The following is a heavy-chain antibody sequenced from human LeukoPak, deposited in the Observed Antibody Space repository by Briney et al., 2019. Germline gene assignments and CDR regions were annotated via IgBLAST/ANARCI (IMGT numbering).Heavy chain of an antibody. CDR3: ARDLMGIAYRGAFYY. D-gene: IGHD6-13*01. J-gene: IGHJ4*02. CDR1: GFTFSSYA. Sequence: GGSLRLSCAASGFTFSSYAMHWVRQAPGKGLEWVTIISYDGSNKYYADSVKGRFTISRDNSKNTLYLQMNSLRTEDTAVYYCARDLMGIAYRGAFYYRGQGTLVTVSS. CDR2: ISYDGSNK. V-gene: IGHV3-30*04.